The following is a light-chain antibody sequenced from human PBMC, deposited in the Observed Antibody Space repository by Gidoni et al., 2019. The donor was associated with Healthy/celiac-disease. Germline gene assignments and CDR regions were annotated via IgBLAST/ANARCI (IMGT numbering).Light chain of an antibody. V-gene: IGKV3-20*01. CDR2: GAS. CDR1: QSVSSSY. CDR3: QQYGSSPLVT. Sequence: RASQSVSSSYLAWYQQKPGQAPRLLISGASSRATGIPDRFSGSGSGTDFTLAISRLEPGDLAVYYCQQYGSSPLVTFGPGTKVDIK. J-gene: IGKJ3*01.